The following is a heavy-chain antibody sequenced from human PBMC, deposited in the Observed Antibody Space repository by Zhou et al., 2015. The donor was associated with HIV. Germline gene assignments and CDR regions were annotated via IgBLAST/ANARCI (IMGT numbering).Heavy chain of an antibody. Sequence: VQLVQSGTEVKKPGSSVKVSCKASGGTFSGSDISWVRQAPGQGLEWMGGIIPMFDIENHAQKFRGRLTITADKSTGAAYMELSSLRSEDAAVYYCARSSGNYDFAFDIWGQGTRVIVSA. CDR3: ARSSGNYDFAFDI. CDR2: IIPMFDIE. V-gene: IGHV1-69*17. D-gene: IGHD3-22*01. J-gene: IGHJ3*02. CDR1: GGTFSGSD.